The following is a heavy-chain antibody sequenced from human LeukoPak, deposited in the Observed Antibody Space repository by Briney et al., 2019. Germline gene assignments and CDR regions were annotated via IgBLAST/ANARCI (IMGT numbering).Heavy chain of an antibody. Sequence: GGSLRLSCAASGFTFSDYYMSWIRQAPGKGLEWVSYISSSSSYTNYADSVKGRFTISRDNAKNSLYLQMNSLRAEDTAVYYCARGGYSGYDSFDPWGQGTLVTVSS. D-gene: IGHD5-12*01. CDR2: ISSSSSYT. CDR1: GFTFSDYY. V-gene: IGHV3-11*06. J-gene: IGHJ5*02. CDR3: ARGGYSGYDSFDP.